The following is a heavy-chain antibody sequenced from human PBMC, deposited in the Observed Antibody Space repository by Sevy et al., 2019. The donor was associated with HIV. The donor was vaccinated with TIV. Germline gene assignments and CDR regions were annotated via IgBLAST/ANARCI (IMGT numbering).Heavy chain of an antibody. V-gene: IGHV3-21*01. CDR3: ARDLFSGGNAVYGY. D-gene: IGHD2-15*01. CDR2: INAISSNI. Sequence: GGSLRLSCATSGFTFSSYAMNWVRQTPGKGLEWVSSINAISSNIYYADSVKGRFTISRDNAENSLYLQMNSVRAEDTAVYYCARDLFSGGNAVYGYWGQGTLVTVSS. J-gene: IGHJ4*02. CDR1: GFTFSSYA.